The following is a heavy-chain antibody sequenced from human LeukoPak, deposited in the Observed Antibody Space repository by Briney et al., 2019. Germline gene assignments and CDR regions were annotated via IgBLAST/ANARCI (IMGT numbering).Heavy chain of an antibody. CDR3: ASYGDYEYYFDY. J-gene: IGHJ4*02. V-gene: IGHV4-39*01. CDR2: IYYSGST. CDR1: GGSISSSSYY. D-gene: IGHD4-17*01. Sequence: PSETLSLTCTVSGGSISSSSYYRGWIRQPPGKGLEWIGSIYYSGSTYYNPSLKSRVTISVDTSKNQFSLKLSSVTAADTAVYYCASYGDYEYYFDYWGQGTLVTVSS.